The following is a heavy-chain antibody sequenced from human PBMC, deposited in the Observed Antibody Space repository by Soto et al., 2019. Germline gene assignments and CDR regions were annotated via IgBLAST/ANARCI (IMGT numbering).Heavy chain of an antibody. CDR3: AKDYLDSGFTLDY. Sequence: EMQLLESGGGLAQPGGSLRLSCAASGFSFSRYAMAWVRQAPGKGLEWVSTINVRGDNTYYAGSVKGRFTISRDNSKTTVYLQMNSLRVEDTAIYYCAKDYLDSGFTLDYWGQGSLVTVSS. J-gene: IGHJ4*02. D-gene: IGHD1-26*01. CDR1: GFSFSRYA. V-gene: IGHV3-23*01. CDR2: INVRGDNT.